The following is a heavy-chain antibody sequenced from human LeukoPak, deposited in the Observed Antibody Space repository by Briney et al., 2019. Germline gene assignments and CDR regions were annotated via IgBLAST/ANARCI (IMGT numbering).Heavy chain of an antibody. J-gene: IGHJ6*03. Sequence: ASVKVSCKASGYTFTGYYMHWVRQAPGQGLEWMGWINPNSGGTNYAQKFQGRVTMTRDMSTSTVYMELSSLRSEDTAVYYCARGTVSRFKDYYYYMDVWGKGTTVTVSS. V-gene: IGHV1-2*02. D-gene: IGHD3-3*01. CDR2: INPNSGGT. CDR3: ARGTVSRFKDYYYYMDV. CDR1: GYTFTGYY.